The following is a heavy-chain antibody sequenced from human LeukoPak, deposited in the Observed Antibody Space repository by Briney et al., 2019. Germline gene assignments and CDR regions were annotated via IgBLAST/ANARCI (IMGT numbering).Heavy chain of an antibody. CDR1: GFTFSSYA. V-gene: IGHV3-64D*06. J-gene: IGHJ4*02. CDR2: VRSNGGTT. D-gene: IGHD3-9*01. Sequence: GGSLRLSCSASGFTFSSYAMHWVRQAPGKGLQYVSAVRSNGGTTYYADSVKGRFTISRDNSKNTLYLQMSSLRAEDTAVYFCVKVKGPYDILTGYFGHWGQGTLVTVSS. CDR3: VKVKGPYDILTGYFGH.